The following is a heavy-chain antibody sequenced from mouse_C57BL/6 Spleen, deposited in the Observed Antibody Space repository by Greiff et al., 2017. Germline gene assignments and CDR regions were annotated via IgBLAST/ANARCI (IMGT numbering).Heavy chain of an antibody. V-gene: IGHV1-15*01. CDR3: TKNYYYGSGFAY. J-gene: IGHJ3*01. D-gene: IGHD1-1*01. CDR2: IDPETGGT. CDR1: GYTFTDYE. Sequence: QVQLQQSGAELVRPGASVTLSCKASGYTFTDYEMHWVKQTPVHGLEWIGAIDPETGGTAYNQKFKGKAILTADKSSSTAYMELRSLPSEDSAVYYCTKNYYYGSGFAYWGQGTLVTVSA.